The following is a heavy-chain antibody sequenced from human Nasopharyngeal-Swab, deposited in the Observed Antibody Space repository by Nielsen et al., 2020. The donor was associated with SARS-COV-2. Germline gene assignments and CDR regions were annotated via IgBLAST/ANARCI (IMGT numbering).Heavy chain of an antibody. CDR2: ISAYNGNT. CDR1: GYTFTSYD. V-gene: IGHV1-18*01. CDR3: ARVLTMVRGVIRPDYYYGMDV. Sequence: ASVKVSCKASGYTFTSYDINWVRQATGQGLEWMGWISAYNGNTNYAQKLQGRVTMTTDTSTSTAYMELRSLRSDDTAVYYCARVLTMVRGVIRPDYYYGMDVWGQGTTVTVSS. J-gene: IGHJ6*02. D-gene: IGHD3-10*01.